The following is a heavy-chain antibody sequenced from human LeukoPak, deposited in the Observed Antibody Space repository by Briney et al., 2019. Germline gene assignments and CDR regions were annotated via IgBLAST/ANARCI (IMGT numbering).Heavy chain of an antibody. Sequence: ASVKVSCKASGYTFSSYSISWVRHAPGQGLEWMGWIREYNDNTNYAQKFQGRVTLTTDTSTSTAYMELRSLRSDDTAVYYCARVQRGSSPVYWGQGTLVTVSS. CDR2: IREYNDNT. CDR1: GYTFSSYS. CDR3: ARVQRGSSPVY. V-gene: IGHV1-18*01. D-gene: IGHD6-13*01. J-gene: IGHJ4*02.